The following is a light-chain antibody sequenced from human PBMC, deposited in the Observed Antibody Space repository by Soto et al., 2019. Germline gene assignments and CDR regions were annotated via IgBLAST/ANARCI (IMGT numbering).Light chain of an antibody. CDR1: QSIIGY. CDR3: QQYGSSLT. CDR2: DAS. J-gene: IGKJ4*01. V-gene: IGKV3D-20*01. Sequence: SPSSLSASVGARVDITCGAGQSIIGYLAWYQQKPVQALRLLIYDASNRATGIPARFSGSGSGTDFTLTISRLEPEEFAVYYCQQYGSSLTFCGGTKVDNK.